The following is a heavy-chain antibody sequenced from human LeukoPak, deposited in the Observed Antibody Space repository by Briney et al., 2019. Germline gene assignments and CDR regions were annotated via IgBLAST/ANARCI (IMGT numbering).Heavy chain of an antibody. CDR3: ARPDSIAARQIDY. J-gene: IGHJ4*02. V-gene: IGHV4-34*01. CDR1: GGSFSGYY. Sequence: SETLSLTCAVYGGSFSGYYWSWIRQPPGKGLEWIGEINHSGSTNYNPSLKSRVTISVDTSKNQFSLKLSSVTAADTAVYYCARPDSIAARQIDYWGQGTLVTVSS. CDR2: INHSGST. D-gene: IGHD6-6*01.